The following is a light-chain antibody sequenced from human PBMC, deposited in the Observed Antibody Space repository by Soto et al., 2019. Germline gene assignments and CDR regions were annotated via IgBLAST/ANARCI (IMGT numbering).Light chain of an antibody. Sequence: QSVLTQPASVSGSPGQSITISCTGTSSDVGGYNYVSWYQHHPGKAPKLMIYEVDNRPSGVSHRFSGSKSGNTASLTISGLQAEDEADYYCSSYTSSSTWVFGGGTKLTVL. V-gene: IGLV2-14*01. CDR2: EVD. CDR3: SSYTSSSTWV. J-gene: IGLJ3*02. CDR1: SSDVGGYNY.